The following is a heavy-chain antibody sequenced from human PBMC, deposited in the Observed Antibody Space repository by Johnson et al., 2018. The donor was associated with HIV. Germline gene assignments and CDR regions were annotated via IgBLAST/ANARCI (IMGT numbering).Heavy chain of an antibody. Sequence: QVQLVESGGGVVQPGRSLRLSCAASGFTFSSYAMHWVRQAPGKGLEWVAVISYDGSNKYYADSVNGRFTISRDNSKNTLYLQMNSLRAEDTAVYYCVREQGSGSYSIHAFDIWGQGTMVTVSS. V-gene: IGHV3-30-3*01. D-gene: IGHD1-26*01. CDR1: GFTFSSYA. CDR3: VREQGSGSYSIHAFDI. J-gene: IGHJ3*02. CDR2: ISYDGSNK.